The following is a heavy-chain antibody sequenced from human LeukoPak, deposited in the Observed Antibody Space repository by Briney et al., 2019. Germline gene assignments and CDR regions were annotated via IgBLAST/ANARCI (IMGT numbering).Heavy chain of an antibody. CDR3: AKDGYYDSSAYYYVRYFDL. Sequence: GGSLRLSCAASGFTFSSYSMNWVRQAPGKGLEWVSSISSSSSYIYYADSVKGRFTISRDNAKNSLYLQMNSLRAEDTAVYYCAKDGYYDSSAYYYVRYFDLWGRGTLVTVSS. J-gene: IGHJ2*01. D-gene: IGHD3-22*01. CDR1: GFTFSSYS. CDR2: ISSSSSYI. V-gene: IGHV3-21*01.